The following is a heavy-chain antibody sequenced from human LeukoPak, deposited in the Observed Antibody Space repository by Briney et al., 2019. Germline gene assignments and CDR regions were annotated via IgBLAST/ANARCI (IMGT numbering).Heavy chain of an antibody. CDR2: IKSKTDGGTT. CDR1: GFTFSNAW. D-gene: IGHD2-15*01. CDR3: AKAPVTTCRGAFCYPFDY. J-gene: IGHJ4*02. Sequence: GGSLRLSCAASGFTFSNAWMSWVRQAPGKGLEWVGRIKSKTDGGTTDYAAPVKGRFTISRDDSKNTLYLQMNSLRPEDAAVYYCAKAPVTTCRGAFCYPFDYWGLGTLVTVSS. V-gene: IGHV3-15*01.